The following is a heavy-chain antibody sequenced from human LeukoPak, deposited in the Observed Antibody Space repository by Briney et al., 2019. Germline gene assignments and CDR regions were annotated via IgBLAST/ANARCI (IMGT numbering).Heavy chain of an antibody. Sequence: PGGSLRLSCAASGFTFSSYWMHWVRQAPGKGLVWVSRINSDGSSTSYADSVKGRFTISRDNAKNTLYLQMNSLRAEDTAVYYCARDLGRNLWFGKLSWFDPWGQGTLVTVSS. D-gene: IGHD3-10*01. CDR1: GFTFSSYW. J-gene: IGHJ5*02. CDR2: INSDGSST. V-gene: IGHV3-74*01. CDR3: ARDLGRNLWFGKLSWFDP.